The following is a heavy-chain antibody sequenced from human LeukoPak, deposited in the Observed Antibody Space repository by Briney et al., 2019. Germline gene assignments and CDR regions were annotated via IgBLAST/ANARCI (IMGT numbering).Heavy chain of an antibody. J-gene: IGHJ3*02. CDR2: IYYSGST. CDR3: ARRRSTSDGGDAFDI. Sequence: SETLSLTCTVSGGSISSSIYYWGWIRQPPGKGLEWIGSIYYSGSTYYNPSLKSRVTTSVDTSKNHFSLKLSSVTAADTAVYYCARRRSTSDGGDAFDIWGQGTMVTVSS. V-gene: IGHV4-39*02. D-gene: IGHD2-2*01. CDR1: GGSISSSIYY.